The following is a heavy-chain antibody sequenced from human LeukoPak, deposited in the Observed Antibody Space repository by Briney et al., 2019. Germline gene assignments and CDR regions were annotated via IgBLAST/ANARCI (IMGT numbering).Heavy chain of an antibody. Sequence: GGSLRLSCAASGFTFSSYWMSWVRQAPGKGLEWVANIKQDGNEKYYVDSVKGRFTISRDNAKNSLFLQMNSLRADDTAVYYCARMIVAGTGFDYWGQGTLVTVSS. D-gene: IGHD3-22*01. J-gene: IGHJ4*02. CDR2: IKQDGNEK. V-gene: IGHV3-7*01. CDR1: GFTFSSYW. CDR3: ARMIVAGTGFDY.